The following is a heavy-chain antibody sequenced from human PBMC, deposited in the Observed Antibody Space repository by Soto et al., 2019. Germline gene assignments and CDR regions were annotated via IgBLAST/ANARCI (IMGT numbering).Heavy chain of an antibody. CDR1: GGTFSSYT. D-gene: IGHD3-22*01. Sequence: SVKVSCKASGGTFSSYTISWVRQAPGQGLEWMGRIIPILGIANYAQKLQGRVTMTTDTSTSTAYMELRSLRSDDTAVYYCARSGSSGYYVDYWGQGTLVTVSS. V-gene: IGHV1-69*02. J-gene: IGHJ4*02. CDR2: IIPILGIA. CDR3: ARSGSSGYYVDY.